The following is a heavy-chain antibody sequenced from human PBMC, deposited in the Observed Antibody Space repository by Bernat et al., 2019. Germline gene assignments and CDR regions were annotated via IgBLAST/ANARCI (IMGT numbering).Heavy chain of an antibody. Sequence: QVQLQESGPGLVKPSETLSLTCTVSGGSISSYYWSWIRQPPGKGLEWIGYIYYSGNTNYNPSLRSRVTISVDTSKNQFSLRLYTVTAADTAVYYCARVGGYSSPMFSWGQGTPVTVSS. V-gene: IGHV4-59*01. D-gene: IGHD5-18*01. CDR2: IYYSGNT. CDR3: ARVGGYSSPMFS. J-gene: IGHJ4*02. CDR1: GGSISSYY.